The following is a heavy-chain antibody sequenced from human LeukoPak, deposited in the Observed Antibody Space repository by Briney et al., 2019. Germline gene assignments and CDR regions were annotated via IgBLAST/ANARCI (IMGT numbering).Heavy chain of an antibody. D-gene: IGHD6-13*01. V-gene: IGHV1-2*02. J-gene: IGHJ4*02. Sequence: ASVKVSCKVSVYTFIYYYMHWVRQAPGQGLEWMGWINPNSGGTNYAQKFQGRVTMTRDTSISTAYMELSRLRSDDTAVYYCARGRRGSAAPFDYWGQGTLVTVSS. CDR3: ARGRRGSAAPFDY. CDR1: VYTFIYYY. CDR2: INPNSGGT.